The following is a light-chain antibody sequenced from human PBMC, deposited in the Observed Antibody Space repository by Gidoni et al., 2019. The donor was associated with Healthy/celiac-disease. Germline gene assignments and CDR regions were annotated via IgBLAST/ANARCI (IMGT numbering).Light chain of an antibody. Sequence: EIVLTPSPGTLSLSPGERATLSCRASQSVSSSYLAWYQQKPGEAHRLLIYGASSRATGIPDRFSGSGSGTDFTLTISRLEPEDFAVYYCQQYDSSPRTFGQGTKLEIK. CDR1: QSVSSSY. CDR2: GAS. J-gene: IGKJ2*01. V-gene: IGKV3-20*01. CDR3: QQYDSSPRT.